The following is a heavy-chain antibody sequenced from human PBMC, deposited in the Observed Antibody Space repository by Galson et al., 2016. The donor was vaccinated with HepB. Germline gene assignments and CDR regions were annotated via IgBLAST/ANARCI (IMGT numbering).Heavy chain of an antibody. V-gene: IGHV4-39*02. CDR1: GDSISSGSYY. D-gene: IGHD4-17*01. Sequence: ETLSLTCTVSGDSISSGSYYWGWIRQTPGKGLEWIGMLYYTGITFYTPSLESRVTISVDTSKNHFSLRLNSVTAADTAVYYCARGGYGDYRRFFDYWGQGTLVTGSS. CDR3: ARGGYGDYRRFFDY. J-gene: IGHJ4*02. CDR2: LYYTGIT.